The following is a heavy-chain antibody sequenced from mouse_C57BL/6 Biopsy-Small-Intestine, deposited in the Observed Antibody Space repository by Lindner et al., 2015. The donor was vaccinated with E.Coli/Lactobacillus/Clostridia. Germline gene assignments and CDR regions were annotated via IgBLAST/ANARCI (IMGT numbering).Heavy chain of an antibody. V-gene: IGHV1-81*01. J-gene: IGHJ4*01. CDR1: GYTFTSYG. CDR3: ARRLPYAMDY. D-gene: IGHD2-4*01. Sequence: QLQESGAELARPGASVKLSCKASGYTFTSYGISWVKQRTGQGLEWIGEIYPRSGNTYYNEKFEGKATLTADKSSSTAYMELRSLTSEDSAVYFCARRLPYAMDYWGQGTSVTVSS. CDR2: IYPRSGNT.